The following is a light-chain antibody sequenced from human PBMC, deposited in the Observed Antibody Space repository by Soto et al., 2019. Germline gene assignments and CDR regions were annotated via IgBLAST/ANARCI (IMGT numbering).Light chain of an antibody. CDR3: QQLSSYVLT. Sequence: DIQLTQSPSFLSASVGDRVTITCRASQGISSYLAWYQQKPGKAPKLLIYAASTLQSGVPSRFSGSGSGTEFTLTISSLQPEDFATYYCQQLSSYVLTFGGGTKVEIK. CDR1: QGISSY. V-gene: IGKV1-9*01. J-gene: IGKJ4*01. CDR2: AAS.